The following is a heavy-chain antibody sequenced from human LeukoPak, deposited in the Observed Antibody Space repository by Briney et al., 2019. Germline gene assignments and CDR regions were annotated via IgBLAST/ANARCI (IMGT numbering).Heavy chain of an antibody. CDR1: GGSISSSSYY. V-gene: IGHV4-39*07. J-gene: IGHJ4*02. CDR2: IYYSGST. CDR3: ARDRSPYYYGSGSYDY. Sequence: SETLSLTCTVSGGSISSSSYYWGWIRQPPGKGLEWIGSIYYSGSTYYNPSLKSRVTISVDTSKNQFSLKLSSVTAADTAVYYCARDRSPYYYGSGSYDYWGQGTLVTVSS. D-gene: IGHD3-10*01.